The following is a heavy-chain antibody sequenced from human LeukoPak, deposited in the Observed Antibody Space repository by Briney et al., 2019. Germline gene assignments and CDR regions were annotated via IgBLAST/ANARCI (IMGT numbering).Heavy chain of an antibody. J-gene: IGHJ6*03. CDR3: ARAPMVRGHLKYYYYMDV. Sequence: PSETLSLTCTVSGGSISSSTHYWGWIRQPPGKGLEWIGSIYYSGTTYYNPSLKSRVTISVDTSKNQFSLKLSSVTAADTAVYYCARAPMVRGHLKYYYYMDVWGKGTTVTVSS. CDR1: GGSISSSTHY. D-gene: IGHD3-10*01. V-gene: IGHV4-39*07. CDR2: IYYSGTT.